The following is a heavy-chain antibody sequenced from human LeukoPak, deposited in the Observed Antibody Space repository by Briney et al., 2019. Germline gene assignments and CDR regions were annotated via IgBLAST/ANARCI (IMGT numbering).Heavy chain of an antibody. Sequence: ASVKVSCKASGYTFTNYGISWVRQATGQGLEWMGWISPYNGNTNYAQKFQGRVTMTTDTSTTTAYMELRSLTSDDTAVYYCARDLDIVVVAAAVRHYGLDVWGQGTTVTVSS. D-gene: IGHD2-15*01. CDR1: GYTFTNYG. V-gene: IGHV1-18*01. J-gene: IGHJ6*02. CDR2: ISPYNGNT. CDR3: ARDLDIVVVAAAVRHYGLDV.